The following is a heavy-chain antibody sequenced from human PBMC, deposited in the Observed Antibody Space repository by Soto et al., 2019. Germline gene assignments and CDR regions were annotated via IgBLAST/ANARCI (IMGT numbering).Heavy chain of an antibody. J-gene: IGHJ4*02. CDR3: ARLRADYGDYVDY. V-gene: IGHV4-39*01. CDR1: GGSISSSSYY. Sequence: SETLSLTCTVSGGSISSSSYYWGWTRQPPGKGLEWIGSIYYSGSTYYNPSLKSRVTISVDTSKKQFTLKLRSVTAADTAVYYCARLRADYGDYVDYWGQGTLVTVSS. CDR2: IYYSGST. D-gene: IGHD4-17*01.